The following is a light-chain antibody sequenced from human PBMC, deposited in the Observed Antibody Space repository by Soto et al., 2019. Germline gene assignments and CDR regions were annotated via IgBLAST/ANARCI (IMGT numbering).Light chain of an antibody. CDR1: SSDVGSYNL. V-gene: IGLV2-23*01. CDR2: KGN. Sequence: QSALTQPASVSGSPGQSITISCTGTSSDVGSYNLVSWYQQHPGKAPKLMIYKGNKRPSGVSNRFSGSKSGNTASLTISGLQAEDEADYYCCSYAGSSTLYVFGTGTKLTVL. J-gene: IGLJ1*01. CDR3: CSYAGSSTLYV.